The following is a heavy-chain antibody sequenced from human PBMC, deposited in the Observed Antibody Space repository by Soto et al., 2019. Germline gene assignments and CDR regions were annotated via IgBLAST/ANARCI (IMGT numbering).Heavy chain of an antibody. D-gene: IGHD3-16*01. J-gene: IGHJ6*02. Sequence: QVQLVQSGAEVKKPGASVRVSCKSSGYPFTHYGITWIRQARGQGLEWMGWISPFNGNTNYGQTLQGRVTLTTETSTSTVYMERRSLRSDDTDVYYCARDQSFDRTYYYGIDVWGQGTTVTVSS. CDR3: ARDQSFDRTYYYGIDV. CDR1: GYPFTHYG. V-gene: IGHV1-18*01. CDR2: ISPFNGNT.